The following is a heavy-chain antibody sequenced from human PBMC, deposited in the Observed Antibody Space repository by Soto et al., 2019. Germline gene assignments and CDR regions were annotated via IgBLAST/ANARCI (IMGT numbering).Heavy chain of an antibody. CDR3: ATLQAAAGSPHFDY. J-gene: IGHJ4*02. CDR1: GFTFSSYA. D-gene: IGHD6-13*01. V-gene: IGHV3-23*01. CDR2: ISGSGGST. Sequence: EVQLLESGGGLVQPGGSLRLSCAACGFTFSSYAMSWVRQAPGKGLEWVSAISGSGGSTYYADSVKGRFTISRDNSKNTLYLQMNSLRAEDTAVYYCATLQAAAGSPHFDYWGQGTLVTVSS.